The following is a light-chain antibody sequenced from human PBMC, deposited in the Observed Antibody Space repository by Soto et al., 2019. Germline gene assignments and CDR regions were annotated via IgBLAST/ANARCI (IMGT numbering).Light chain of an antibody. J-gene: IGKJ1*01. Sequence: DILMTQSPDSLAVSLGERATINCKSSQSVLYSSNNKNYLAWYQQKPGQPPRLLIYWASTRESGVPDRFSGSGSGTDFTLTISSQQAGDVAVYYCQQYYSTPPTFGQGTKVEIK. CDR3: QQYYSTPPT. V-gene: IGKV4-1*01. CDR1: QSVLYSSNNKNY. CDR2: WAS.